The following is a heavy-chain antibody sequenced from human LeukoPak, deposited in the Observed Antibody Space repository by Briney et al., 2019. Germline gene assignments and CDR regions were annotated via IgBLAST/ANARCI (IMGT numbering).Heavy chain of an antibody. CDR1: GGSISSSTYY. CDR2: IYYSGST. V-gene: IGHV4-39*01. J-gene: IGHJ6*02. Sequence: SETLSLTCTVSGGSISSSTYYWGWNRQPPGQGLEWIGCIYYSGSTYYNPSLKSRVTISVDTSKNQFSLKLSSVTAADTAVYYCARHNYRAGVVWGQGTTVTVSS. CDR3: ARHNYRAGVV. D-gene: IGHD5-24*01.